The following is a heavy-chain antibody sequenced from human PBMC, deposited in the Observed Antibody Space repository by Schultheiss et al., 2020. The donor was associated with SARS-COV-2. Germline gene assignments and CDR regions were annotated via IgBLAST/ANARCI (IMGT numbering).Heavy chain of an antibody. D-gene: IGHD2-15*01. Sequence: GSLRLSCAASGFTFSSYAMHWVRQAPGKGLEWVAVISYDGSNKYYADSVKGRFTISRDNSRNTLYLQMNSLRAEDTAVYYCTRGRCSGGRCWFDPWGQGTLVTVSS. CDR1: GFTFSSYA. CDR3: TRGRCSGGRCWFDP. CDR2: ISYDGSNK. V-gene: IGHV3-30*11. J-gene: IGHJ5*02.